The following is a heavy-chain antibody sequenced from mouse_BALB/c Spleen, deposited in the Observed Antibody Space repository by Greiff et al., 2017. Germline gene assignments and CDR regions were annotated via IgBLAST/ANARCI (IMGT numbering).Heavy chain of an antibody. J-gene: IGHJ2*01. CDR2: INPSTGYT. D-gene: IGHD1-1*01. CDR1: GYTFTSYW. V-gene: IGHV1-7*01. CDR3: TRNYYGSSLGY. Sequence: VQLQESGAELAKPGASVKMSCKASGYTFTSYWMHWVKQRPGQGLEWIGYINPSTGYTEYNQKFKDKATLTADKSSSTAYMQLSSLTSEDSAVYYCTRNYYGSSLGYWGQGTTLTVSS.